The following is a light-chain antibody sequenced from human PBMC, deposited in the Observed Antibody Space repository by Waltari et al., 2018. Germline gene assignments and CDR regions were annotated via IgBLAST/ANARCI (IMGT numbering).Light chain of an antibody. V-gene: IGKV4-1*01. CDR2: WAS. J-gene: IGKJ4*01. CDR1: QSVLYSSANKSY. CDR3: QQYYSTPLT. Sequence: DIVMTQSPDSLAVSLGERATINCKSSQSVLYSSANKSYLNWYQQKPGQPPKLLIYWASTRESGVPDRISGAGSGTDFTLTISSLQSEDVAVYYCQQYYSTPLTCGGGTKVEIK.